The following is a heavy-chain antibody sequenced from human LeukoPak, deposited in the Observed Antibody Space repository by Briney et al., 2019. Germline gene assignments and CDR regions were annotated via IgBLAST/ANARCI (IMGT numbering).Heavy chain of an antibody. Sequence: SETLSLTCTVSGGSISSYYWSWIRQPPGKGLEWIGYIYYSGSTNYNPSLKSRVTISVDMSKNQFSLKLSSVTAADTAVYYCARTTEGGYTYDYFYYYYMDVWGKGTTVTVSS. CDR1: GGSISSYY. D-gene: IGHD5-18*01. CDR3: ARTTEGGYTYDYFYYYYMDV. V-gene: IGHV4-59*01. J-gene: IGHJ6*03. CDR2: IYYSGST.